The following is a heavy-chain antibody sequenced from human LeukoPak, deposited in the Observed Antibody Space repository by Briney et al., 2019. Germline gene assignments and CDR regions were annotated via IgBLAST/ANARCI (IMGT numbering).Heavy chain of an antibody. J-gene: IGHJ4*02. CDR1: GFTFSSNA. CDR3: ARAEGYGGELDS. Sequence: GGSLRLSCAASGFTFSSNAMHWVRQAPGKGLEWVAVISYDGSNKYYADSVKGRFTISRENSKNRLYLQMNSLRAEDTAVYYCARAEGYGGELDSWGQGTLVTVSS. CDR2: ISYDGSNK. D-gene: IGHD4-23*01. V-gene: IGHV3-30*04.